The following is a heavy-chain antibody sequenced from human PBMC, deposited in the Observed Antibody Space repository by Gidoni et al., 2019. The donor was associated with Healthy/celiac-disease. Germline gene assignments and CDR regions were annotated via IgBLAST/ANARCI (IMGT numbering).Heavy chain of an antibody. Sequence: EVQLLESGGGLVQPGGSLSLSCAASGFTFSSHAMSWVRQAPGKGLEWVSAISGSGGSTYYADSVKGRFTISRDNSKNTLYLQMNSLRAEDTAVYYCAKGESIADALDYWGQGTLVTVSS. D-gene: IGHD6-6*01. J-gene: IGHJ4*02. CDR1: GFTFSSHA. V-gene: IGHV3-23*01. CDR3: AKGESIADALDY. CDR2: ISGSGGST.